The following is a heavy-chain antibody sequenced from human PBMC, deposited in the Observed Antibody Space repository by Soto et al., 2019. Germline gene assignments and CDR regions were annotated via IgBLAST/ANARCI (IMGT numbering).Heavy chain of an antibody. D-gene: IGHD2-15*01. V-gene: IGHV3-66*01. CDR1: GLTVTDNY. J-gene: IGHJ5*02. Sequence: GGSLRLSCAASGLTVTDNYMSWVRQAPGKGLDWVSVLYRGGNTYYADSVKGRFTISSDNPKNTLYLQMSSLRAEDTAVYYCARLYCNGSCYYDTWGQGTLVTVSS. CDR3: ARLYCNGSCYYDT. CDR2: LYRGGNT.